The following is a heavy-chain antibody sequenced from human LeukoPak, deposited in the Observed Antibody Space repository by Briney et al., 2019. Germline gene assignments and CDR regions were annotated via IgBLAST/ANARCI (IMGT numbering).Heavy chain of an antibody. CDR1: GGSFSGYY. J-gene: IGHJ6*03. CDR3: ARDWRYDYGDYALTLYYYYYMDV. V-gene: IGHV4-34*01. D-gene: IGHD4-17*01. CDR2: INHSGST. Sequence: SETLSLSCAVYGGSFSGYYWSWVRQPPGKGLEWIGEINHSGSTNYNPFLKSRVTISVDTSNNQFSLKLSSRTAADTAVYYCARDWRYDYGDYALTLYYYYYMDVWGKGTTVTVSS.